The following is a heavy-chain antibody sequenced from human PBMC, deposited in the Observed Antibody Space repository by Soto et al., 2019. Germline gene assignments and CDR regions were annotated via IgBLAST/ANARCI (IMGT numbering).Heavy chain of an antibody. CDR2: LYDLDGT. CDR3: ETRQPQEHAYDI. J-gene: IGHJ3*02. V-gene: IGHV3-53*01. Sequence: GGSLRLSCAAFGFTVSGKRYVAWVRQAPGKGLEWVSALYDLDGTYYADSVKGRFTTSSDSSRTTVYLQMNSLRPDDTAVYSCETRQPQEHAYDIWGQGTMVTVSS. D-gene: IGHD1-1*01. CDR1: GFTVSGKRY.